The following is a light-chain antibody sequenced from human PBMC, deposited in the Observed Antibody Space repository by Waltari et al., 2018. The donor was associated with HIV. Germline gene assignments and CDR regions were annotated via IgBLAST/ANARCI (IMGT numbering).Light chain of an antibody. V-gene: IGLV2-8*01. J-gene: IGLJ2*01. Sequence: QSVLTQPPSASGSPGQSVTLSCTGSNSDTGSYDYVSWYQLHPGKAPKLVISEVTKRPSGVSVRFSGSKSANTAFLTVSGLQAEDEADYYCSSFADRDGFYVLFGGGTRLTVL. CDR2: EVT. CDR3: SSFADRDGFYVL. CDR1: NSDTGSYDY.